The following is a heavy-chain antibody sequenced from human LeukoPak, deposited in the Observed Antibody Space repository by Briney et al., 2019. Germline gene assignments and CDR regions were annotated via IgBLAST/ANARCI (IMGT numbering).Heavy chain of an antibody. D-gene: IGHD3-10*01. J-gene: IGHJ1*01. Sequence: ASVKVSCKASGYSFTNYDINWVRQVTGQGLEWMGGIIPIFGTANYAQKFQGRVTITADESTSTAYMELSSLRSEDTAVYYCARGLSGSYSYFQHWGQGTLVTVSS. CDR2: IIPIFGTA. V-gene: IGHV1-69*13. CDR1: GYSFTNYD. CDR3: ARGLSGSYSYFQH.